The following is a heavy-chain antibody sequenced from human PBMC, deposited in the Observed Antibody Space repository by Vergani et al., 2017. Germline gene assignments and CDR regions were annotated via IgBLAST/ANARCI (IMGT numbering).Heavy chain of an antibody. V-gene: IGHV3-30*02. CDR3: AKDLFSLAAAGSDS. J-gene: IGHJ4*02. CDR1: GFRVTTYY. CDR2: IRSDGSAT. Sequence: VELLESGGGLAQPGGSLRVSCSASGFRVTTYYMSWVRQAPGKGLEWVSFIRSDGSATYYLDSVKGRFTISRDDSKNALYLQMNSLRPEDTAVYYCAKDLFSLAAAGSDSWGQGTLVTVSS. D-gene: IGHD6-13*01.